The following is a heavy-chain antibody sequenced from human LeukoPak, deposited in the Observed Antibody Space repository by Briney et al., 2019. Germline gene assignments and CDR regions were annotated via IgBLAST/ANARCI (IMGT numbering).Heavy chain of an antibody. CDR2: INTDGSST. CDR3: AKDRLWHYGSGSQDWFDP. CDR1: GFTFSSYW. D-gene: IGHD3-10*01. J-gene: IGHJ5*02. Sequence: GGSLRLSCAASGFTFSSYWMHWVRQAPGKGLVWVSRINTDGSSTSYADSVKGRFTISRDNAKNTLYLQMNSLRAEDTAVYYCAKDRLWHYGSGSQDWFDPWGQGTLVTVSS. V-gene: IGHV3-74*01.